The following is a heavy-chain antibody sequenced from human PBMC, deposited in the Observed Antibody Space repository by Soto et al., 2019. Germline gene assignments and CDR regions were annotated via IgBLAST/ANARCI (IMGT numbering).Heavy chain of an antibody. J-gene: IGHJ2*01. D-gene: IGHD4-17*01. CDR3: ARPDFGDYWYFDL. V-gene: IGHV1-69*08. CDR1: GGTFSSHP. Sequence: QDQLVQSGAEVKKPGSSVKVSCKACGGTFSSHPFSWVRQAPGQGLEWMGRIIPALGTATYAQKFQGRVTITADESATTVYMELNSLRSEDTAVYYCARPDFGDYWYFDLWGRGTLVTVSS. CDR2: IIPALGTA.